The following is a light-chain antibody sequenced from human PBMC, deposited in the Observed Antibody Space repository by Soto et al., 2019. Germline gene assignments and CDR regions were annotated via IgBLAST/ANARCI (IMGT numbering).Light chain of an antibody. CDR1: QSILHITGETF. Sequence: DVVMTHTPFSLSVAPSQAASSFCKASQSILHITGETFLFWYLQKPGQSPQLLIYEVSTRVSGVPDRFSGSGSGTDFTLKISRVEAEDVGVYYCMQGTHWPPTFGQGTKVDIK. V-gene: IGKV2-29*03. J-gene: IGKJ1*01. CDR2: EVS. CDR3: MQGTHWPPT.